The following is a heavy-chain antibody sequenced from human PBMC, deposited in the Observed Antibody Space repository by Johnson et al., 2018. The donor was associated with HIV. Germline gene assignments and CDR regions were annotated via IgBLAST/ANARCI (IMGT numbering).Heavy chain of an antibody. D-gene: IGHD2-15*01. V-gene: IGHV3-66*01. Sequence: EMQLVESGGGLVQPGGSLRLSCAASGFTVSSNYMSWVRQAPGKGLEWVSVIYSGDRTYSAVSVKGRFTISRDSSKNTLFLQMNSLRAEDTAVYYCARGLSGGSALGDAFDIWGQGTMVTVSS. J-gene: IGHJ3*02. CDR2: IYSGDRT. CDR1: GFTVSSNY. CDR3: ARGLSGGSALGDAFDI.